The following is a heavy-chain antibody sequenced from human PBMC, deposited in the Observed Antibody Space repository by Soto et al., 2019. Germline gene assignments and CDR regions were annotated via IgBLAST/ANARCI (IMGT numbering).Heavy chain of an antibody. Sequence: QVQLQESGPGLVKPSETLSLTCTVSGGSISSYYWSWIRQPPGKGLEWIGYIYYSGSTNYNPSLKSRVTISVDTSKNQFSLKLSSVTAADTAVYYRARDDILTGYSYGMDVWGQGTTVTVSS. CDR2: IYYSGST. D-gene: IGHD3-9*01. CDR1: GGSISSYY. J-gene: IGHJ6*02. V-gene: IGHV4-59*01. CDR3: ARDDILTGYSYGMDV.